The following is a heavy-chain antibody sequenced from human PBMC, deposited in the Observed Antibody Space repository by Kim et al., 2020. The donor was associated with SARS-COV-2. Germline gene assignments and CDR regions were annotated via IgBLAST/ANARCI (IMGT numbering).Heavy chain of an antibody. Sequence: GGSLRLSCAASGFTFSSYSMNWVRQAPGKGLEWVSYISSSSSTIYYADSVKGRFTISIDNAKNSLYLQMNSLRDEDTAVYYCARDDYVWGSYRYQGANWFDPWGQGTLVTVSS. CDR2: ISSSSSTI. J-gene: IGHJ5*02. CDR3: ARDDYVWGSYRYQGANWFDP. D-gene: IGHD3-16*02. V-gene: IGHV3-48*02. CDR1: GFTFSSYS.